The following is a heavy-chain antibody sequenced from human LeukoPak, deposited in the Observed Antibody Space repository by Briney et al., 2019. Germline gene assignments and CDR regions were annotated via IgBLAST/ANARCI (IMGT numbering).Heavy chain of an antibody. CDR2: IYYSGTT. V-gene: IGHV4-31*03. J-gene: IGHJ4*02. D-gene: IGHD3-10*01. CDR1: GGSISSGGYY. Sequence: PSQTLSLTCTVSGGSISSGGYYWSWIRQHPGKGLEWIGCIYYSGTTYYHPSLTSRVAISVDTSKDQFSLKLASVTAADTAAYYCARGVSGFWLSFDFWGQGALVSVSS. CDR3: ARGVSGFWLSFDF.